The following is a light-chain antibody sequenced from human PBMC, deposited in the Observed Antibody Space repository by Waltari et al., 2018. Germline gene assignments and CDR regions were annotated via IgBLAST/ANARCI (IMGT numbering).Light chain of an antibody. CDR1: HSVSNL. CDR2: DTA. J-gene: IGKJ4*01. V-gene: IGKV3-11*01. CDR3: QQRYNWPLT. Sequence: EIVLTQSPATLSLSPGERATLSCRASHSVSNLLAWYQQRPGQSPRLLISDTAYMAPGIPGRFSGSGSGADFTLTISGLEPEDFAVYYCQQRYNWPLTFGGGTRVEV.